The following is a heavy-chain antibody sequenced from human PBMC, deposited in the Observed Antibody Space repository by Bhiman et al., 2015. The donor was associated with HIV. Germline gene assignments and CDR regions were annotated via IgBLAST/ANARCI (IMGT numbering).Heavy chain of an antibody. CDR3: AKVIDYFDNSLAF. V-gene: IGHV3-30*02. Sequence: QVQLVESGGGVVQPGGSLRLSCAASGFTFRTYGMHWVRQAPGKGLEWVAFIRYDASIKAYADSVKGRFTISRDNSKNTLYLQMNSLRADDSAVFYCAKVIDYFDNSLAFWGQGTLVTVSS. D-gene: IGHD3-22*01. CDR2: IRYDASIK. CDR1: GFTFRTYG. J-gene: IGHJ4*02.